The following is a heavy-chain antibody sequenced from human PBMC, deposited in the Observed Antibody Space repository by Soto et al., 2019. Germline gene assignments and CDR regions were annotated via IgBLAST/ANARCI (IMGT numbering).Heavy chain of an antibody. D-gene: IGHD3-10*01. V-gene: IGHV3-53*02. CDR3: ARQSIRLRELHT. CDR2: LYKSGDT. Sequence: EVQLVETGGGLIQPGGSLRLACAVSGFPVSGPYMDWVRQAPGKGLEWCSVLYKSGDTYYADAMKGRIALSRDDSKNTVYLHMTRLGADDTAVYFCARQSIRLRELHTWGQGTLVTVAS. CDR1: GFPVSGPY. J-gene: IGHJ1*01.